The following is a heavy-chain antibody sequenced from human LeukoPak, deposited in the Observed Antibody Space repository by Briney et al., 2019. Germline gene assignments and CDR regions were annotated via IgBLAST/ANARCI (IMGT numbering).Heavy chain of an antibody. V-gene: IGHV3-23*01. Sequence: GGSLRLSCAASGFTFSNYGIHWVRQAPGKGLGWVSAISGSGGSTYYADSVKGRFTISRDNSKNTLYLQMNSLRAEDTAVYYCAKRGGYYDAFDIWGQGTMVTVSS. CDR2: ISGSGGST. J-gene: IGHJ3*02. CDR1: GFTFSNYG. CDR3: AKRGGYYDAFDI. D-gene: IGHD3-22*01.